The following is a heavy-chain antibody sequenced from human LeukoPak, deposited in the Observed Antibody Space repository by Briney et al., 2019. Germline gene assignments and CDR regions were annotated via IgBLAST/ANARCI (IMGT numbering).Heavy chain of an antibody. CDR2: IKQDGSEK. CDR3: ARGPQWLVPDWYFDL. J-gene: IGHJ2*01. Sequence: GGSLRLSCAASGFTFSSYWMSWVRQAPRKGLEWVANIKQDGSEKYYVDSVKGRFTISRDNAKNSLYLQMNSLRAEDTAVYYCARGPQWLVPDWYFDLWGGGTLVTVSS. D-gene: IGHD6-19*01. CDR1: GFTFSSYW. V-gene: IGHV3-7*01.